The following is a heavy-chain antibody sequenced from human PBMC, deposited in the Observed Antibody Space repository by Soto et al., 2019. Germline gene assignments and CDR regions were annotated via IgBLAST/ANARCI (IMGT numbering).Heavy chain of an antibody. CDR3: ARETTYIWGSYRDHDAFEI. CDR1: GYTFTGYY. CDR2: INPNSGGT. D-gene: IGHD3-16*02. V-gene: IGHV1-2*04. J-gene: IGHJ3*02. Sequence: ASVKVSCKASGYTFTGYYMHWVRQAPGQGLEWMGWINPNSGGTNYAQKFQGWVTMTRDTSISTAYMELSRLRSDDTAVYYCARETTYIWGSYRDHDAFEIWGQGTMVTVS.